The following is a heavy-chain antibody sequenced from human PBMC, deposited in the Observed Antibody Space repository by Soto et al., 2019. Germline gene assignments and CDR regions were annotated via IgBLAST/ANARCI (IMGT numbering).Heavy chain of an antibody. CDR3: ARDRGSGWFFDY. CDR1: GGSISSSSYY. V-gene: IGHV4-39*07. D-gene: IGHD6-19*01. J-gene: IGHJ4*02. Sequence: SETLSLTCTVSGGSISSSSYYWGWIRQPPGKGLEWIGSIYYSGSTYYNPSLKSRVTISVDTSKNQFSLKLSSVTAADTAVYYCARDRGSGWFFDYWGQGTLVPVSS. CDR2: IYYSGST.